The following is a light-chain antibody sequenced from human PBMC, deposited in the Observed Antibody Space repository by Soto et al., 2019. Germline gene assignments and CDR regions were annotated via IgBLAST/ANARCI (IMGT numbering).Light chain of an antibody. Sequence: QSALTQPASVSGSPGQSITISCTGTSSDVGSYNLVSWYQQHPGKAPKLMIYEVSKRPSGVSNRFSGSKSGNTXSLTISGLQAEDEADYYCCSYAGSSTFVFGGGTKLTVL. J-gene: IGLJ2*01. V-gene: IGLV2-23*02. CDR1: SSDVGSYNL. CDR2: EVS. CDR3: CSYAGSSTFV.